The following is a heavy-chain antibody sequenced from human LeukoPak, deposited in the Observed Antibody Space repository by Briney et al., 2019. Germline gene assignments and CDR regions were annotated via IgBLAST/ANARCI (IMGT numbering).Heavy chain of an antibody. Sequence: PSETLSLTCTVSGGSISSSSYYWGWIRQPPGKGLEWIGSIYYSGSTYYNPSLKSRVTISVDTSKNQFSLKLSSVTAADTAVYYCARESPPHSRIALHEPTDAFDIWGQGTMVTVSS. V-gene: IGHV4-39*07. CDR3: ARESPPHSRIALHEPTDAFDI. J-gene: IGHJ3*02. CDR2: IYYSGST. CDR1: GGSISSSSYY. D-gene: IGHD6-13*01.